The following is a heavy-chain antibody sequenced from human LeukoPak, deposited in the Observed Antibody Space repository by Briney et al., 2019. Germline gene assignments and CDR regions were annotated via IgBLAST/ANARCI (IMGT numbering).Heavy chain of an antibody. Sequence: GASVKVSFKASGYTFTIYYMHWLRQAPGQGLEWMGIINPSGGNTDYAQKFQGRVTMTRDTSTSTVFMEVNSLRSEDTAMYYCAREGPGSGCFFDYWGQGTLVTVSS. D-gene: IGHD6-19*01. CDR3: AREGPGSGCFFDY. CDR1: GYTFTIYY. V-gene: IGHV1-46*01. J-gene: IGHJ4*02. CDR2: INPSGGNT.